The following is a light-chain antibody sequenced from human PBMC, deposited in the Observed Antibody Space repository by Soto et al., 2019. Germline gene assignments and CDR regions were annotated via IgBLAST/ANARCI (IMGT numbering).Light chain of an antibody. J-gene: IGKJ1*01. CDR3: QQYNNWPGT. Sequence: EIVMTQSPATLSVSPGERATLSCRASQSVSSNLAWYQQKPGQAPRLLIYGASTRATGIPARFSGSGSGTEFTLTIGSLQSEDFAVYYCQQYNNWPGTFGQGTKVEIK. V-gene: IGKV3-15*01. CDR1: QSVSSN. CDR2: GAS.